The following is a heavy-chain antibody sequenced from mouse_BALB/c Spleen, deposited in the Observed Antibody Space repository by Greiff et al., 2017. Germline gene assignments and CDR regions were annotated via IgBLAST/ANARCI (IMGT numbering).Heavy chain of an antibody. Sequence: EVQLQESGPGLVKPSQSLSLTCTVTGYSITSDYAWNWIRQFPGNKLEWMGYISYSGSTSYNPSLKSRISITRDTSKNQFFLQLNSVTTEDTATYYCASLYYYGSRGWYFDVWGAGTTVTVSS. CDR2: ISYSGST. CDR1: GYSITSDYA. CDR3: ASLYYYGSRGWYFDV. J-gene: IGHJ1*01. V-gene: IGHV3-2*02. D-gene: IGHD1-1*01.